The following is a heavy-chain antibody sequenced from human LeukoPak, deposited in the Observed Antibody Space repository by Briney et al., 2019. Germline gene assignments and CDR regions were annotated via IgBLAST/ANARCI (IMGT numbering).Heavy chain of an antibody. CDR1: GGSFSGYY. Sequence: KPSETLSLTCAVYGGSFSGYYWSWIRQPPGKGLEWIGEINHSGSTNYNPSLKSRVTISVDTSKNQFPLKLSSVTAADTAVYYCARGGPRYCSGGSCYFGYWGQGTLVTVSS. V-gene: IGHV4-34*01. CDR2: INHSGST. CDR3: ARGGPRYCSGGSCYFGY. D-gene: IGHD2-15*01. J-gene: IGHJ4*02.